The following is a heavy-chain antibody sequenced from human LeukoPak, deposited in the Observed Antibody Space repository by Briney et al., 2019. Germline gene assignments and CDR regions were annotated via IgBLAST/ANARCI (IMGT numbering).Heavy chain of an antibody. CDR1: GFTVSSNY. J-gene: IGHJ6*02. Sequence: PGGSLRLSCAASGFTVSSNYMSWVRQAPGKGLEWVSVIYSGGSTYYADSVKGRFTISRDNSKNTLYLQMNSLRAEDTAVYYCARAQSGYFDWLPPSYYYGMDVWGQGTTVTVSS. CDR3: ARAQSGYFDWLPPSYYYGMDV. V-gene: IGHV3-53*01. D-gene: IGHD3-9*01. CDR2: IYSGGST.